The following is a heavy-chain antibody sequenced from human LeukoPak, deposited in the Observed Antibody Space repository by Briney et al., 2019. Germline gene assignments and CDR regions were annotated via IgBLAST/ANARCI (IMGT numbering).Heavy chain of an antibody. D-gene: IGHD6-6*01. V-gene: IGHV4-59*01. CDR1: GGSISGYS. CDR3: ARVTSSSLRFDY. Sequence: SETLSLTCTVSGGSISGYSWSWIRQPPGKGLEWIGYIFYSGSNNYNPSLQSRVTISLDTSKNQFSLKLSSVTAADTAVYYCARVTSSSLRFDYWGQGTLVTVSS. J-gene: IGHJ4*02. CDR2: IFYSGSN.